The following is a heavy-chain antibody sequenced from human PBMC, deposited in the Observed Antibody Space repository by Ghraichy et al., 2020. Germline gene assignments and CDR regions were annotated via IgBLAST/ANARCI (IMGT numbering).Heavy chain of an antibody. Sequence: GGSLRLSCSASGFNFEDDGMSWVRQVPGKGLEWVAGISWNGNSADYVDSVEGRFTISRDNAKSSLYLQMHSLRGEDTALYYCVRARGSASYYPLHNWAQGTPVTVSS. J-gene: IGHJ4*02. CDR2: ISWNGNSA. CDR1: GFNFEDDG. D-gene: IGHD3-10*01. V-gene: IGHV3-20*04. CDR3: VRARGSASYYPLHN.